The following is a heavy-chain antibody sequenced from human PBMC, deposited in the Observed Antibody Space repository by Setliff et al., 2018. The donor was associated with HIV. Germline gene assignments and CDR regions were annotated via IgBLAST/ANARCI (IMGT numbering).Heavy chain of an antibody. CDR1: GVSISNYY. V-gene: IGHV4-59*01. J-gene: IGHJ4*02. CDR2: MYYSGNT. D-gene: IGHD3-3*01. Sequence: SETLSLTCTVSGVSISNYYWSWIRQPPGKGLEWIGYMYYSGNTNYSPSLKSRVTISVDTSKSQFPLKLNSVTAADTAVYYCARDQSDWFYWGQGTLVTVSS. CDR3: ARDQSDWFY.